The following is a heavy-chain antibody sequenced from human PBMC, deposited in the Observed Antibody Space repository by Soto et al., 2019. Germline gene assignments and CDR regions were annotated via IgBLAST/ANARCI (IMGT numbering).Heavy chain of an antibody. D-gene: IGHD3-10*01. Sequence: QVQLVESGGGVVQPGRSLRLSCAASGFTFSSYGMHWVRQAPGKGLEWVAVISYDGSNKYYADSVKGRFTISRDNSKNTLYLQMNSLRAEDTAVYYCAKGADLGDYYYYMDVWGKGTTVTVSS. V-gene: IGHV3-30*18. CDR3: AKGADLGDYYYYMDV. J-gene: IGHJ6*03. CDR1: GFTFSSYG. CDR2: ISYDGSNK.